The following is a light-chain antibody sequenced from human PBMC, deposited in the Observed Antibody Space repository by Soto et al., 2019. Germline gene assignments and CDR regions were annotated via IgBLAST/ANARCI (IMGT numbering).Light chain of an antibody. CDR1: QSISTF. J-gene: IGKJ5*01. CDR3: QQSYSTPAIT. Sequence: DIQMTQSPSSLSASVGDRVTITCRASQSISTFLNWYQQRPGKAPELLIYAASNLQSGVPSRFSGSGSGTDFALTISSLQPEDFATYYCQQSYSTPAITFGQGTRLEIK. CDR2: AAS. V-gene: IGKV1-39*01.